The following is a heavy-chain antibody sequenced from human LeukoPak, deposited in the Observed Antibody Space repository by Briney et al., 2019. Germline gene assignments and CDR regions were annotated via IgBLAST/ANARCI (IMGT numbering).Heavy chain of an antibody. CDR2: IYYSGST. CDR3: ASNEVVPYYYGMDV. CDR1: GGSISSGSYY. J-gene: IGHJ6*02. Sequence: PSETLSLTCAVSGGSISSGSYYWSWIRQPPGKGLEWIGYIYYSGSTNYNPSLKSRVTISVDTSQNQFSLKLNSVTAADTAVYYCASNEVVPYYYGMDVWGQGTTVTVSS. D-gene: IGHD6-6*01. V-gene: IGHV4-61*01.